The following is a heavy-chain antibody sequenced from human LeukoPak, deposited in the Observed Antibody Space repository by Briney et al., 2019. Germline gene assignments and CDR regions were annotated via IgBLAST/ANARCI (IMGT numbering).Heavy chain of an antibody. CDR2: ISYDGSNK. Sequence: GGSLRLSCAASGFTFSSYAMHWVRQAPGKGLEWVAVISYDGSNKYYADSVKGRFTISRDNSKNTLYLQMNSLRAEDTAVYYCARDSRTVVKNRGLDFDYWGQGTLVTVSS. V-gene: IGHV3-30*04. CDR1: GFTFSSYA. CDR3: ARDSRTVVKNRGLDFDY. J-gene: IGHJ4*02. D-gene: IGHD4-23*01.